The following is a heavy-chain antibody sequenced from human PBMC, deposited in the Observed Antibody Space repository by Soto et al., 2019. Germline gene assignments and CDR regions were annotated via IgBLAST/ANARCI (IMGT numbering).Heavy chain of an antibody. Sequence: PGGSLRLSCAASGFTFSSHAMSWVRQAPGQGPEWLSTLSGNGGSTYYADSVKGRFTISRDNSQKTLYLQMNSLRAEDSAVYYCAKHASYTSVWSARAPKTLSYYYMDVWGKGTTVTVSS. CDR2: LSGNGGST. D-gene: IGHD3-3*01. CDR1: GFTFSSHA. V-gene: IGHV3-23*01. J-gene: IGHJ6*03. CDR3: AKHASYTSVWSARAPKTLSYYYMDV.